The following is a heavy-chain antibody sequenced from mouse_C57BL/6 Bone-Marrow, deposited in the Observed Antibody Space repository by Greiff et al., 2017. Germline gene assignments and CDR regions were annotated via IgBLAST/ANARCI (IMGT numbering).Heavy chain of an antibody. D-gene: IGHD1-3*01. J-gene: IGHJ3*01. CDR1: GYTFTSYW. CDR2: IHPSDSDT. CDR3: ANLYNSTWFAY. V-gene: IGHV1-74*01. Sequence: QVQLQQPGAELVKPGASVKVSCKASGYTFTSYWMHWVKQRPGQGLEWIRRIHPSDSDTNYNQKFKGKATLTVDKSSSSAYMQLSSLASEDSAVYERANLYNSTWFAYWGQGTLVTVSA.